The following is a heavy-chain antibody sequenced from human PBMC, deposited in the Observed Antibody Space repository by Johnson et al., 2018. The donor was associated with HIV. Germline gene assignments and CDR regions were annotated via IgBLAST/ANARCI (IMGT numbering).Heavy chain of an antibody. J-gene: IGHJ3*02. D-gene: IGHD3-3*01. V-gene: IGHV3-23*04. CDR1: GFTFSDYY. Sequence: VQLVESGGGVVQPGRSLRLSCAASGFTFSDYYMSWIRQAPGKGLEWVSYISGSGGSTYYADSVKGRFTISRDNSKNTLYLQMNSLRAEDTAVYYCAKEGAYYNFWSGYSSNAFDIWGQGTMVTVSS. CDR2: ISGSGGST. CDR3: AKEGAYYNFWSGYSSNAFDI.